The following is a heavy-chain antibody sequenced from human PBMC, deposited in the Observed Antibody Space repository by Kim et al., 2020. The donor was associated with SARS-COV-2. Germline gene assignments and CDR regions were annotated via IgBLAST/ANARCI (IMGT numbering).Heavy chain of an antibody. V-gene: IGHV1-8*01. J-gene: IGHJ5*02. Sequence: ASVKVSCKASGYTFTSYDINWVRQATGQGLEWMGWMNPNSGNTGYAQKFQGRVTMTRNTSISTAYMELSSLRSEDTAVYYCARGLVDYVDTAMVFLRGGDMYNWFDPWGQGTLVTVSS. CDR2: MNPNSGNT. D-gene: IGHD5-18*01. CDR1: GYTFTSYD. CDR3: ARGLVDYVDTAMVFLRGGDMYNWFDP.